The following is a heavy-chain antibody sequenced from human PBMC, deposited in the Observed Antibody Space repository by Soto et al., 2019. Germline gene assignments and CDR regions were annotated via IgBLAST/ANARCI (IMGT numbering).Heavy chain of an antibody. J-gene: IGHJ4*02. CDR1: GGSISSYY. D-gene: IGHD3-22*01. CDR2: IYYSGST. V-gene: IGHV4-59*01. CDR3: ARGGKVDYYDSSGSRLIDY. Sequence: TSETLSLTCAVSGGSISSYYWSWIRQPPGKGLEWIGYIYYSGSTNYNPSLKSRVTISVDTSKNQFSLKLSSVTAADTAVYYCARGGKVDYYDSSGSRLIDYWGQGTLVTVSS.